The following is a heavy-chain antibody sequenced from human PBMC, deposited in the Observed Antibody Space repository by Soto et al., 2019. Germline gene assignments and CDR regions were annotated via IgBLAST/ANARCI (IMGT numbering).Heavy chain of an antibody. D-gene: IGHD1-1*01. Sequence: ASVKVSCKVSGYTLTELSMHWVRQAPGKGLEWMGGFDPEDGETIYAQKFQGRVTMTEDTSTDTAYMELSSLRSEDTAVYYCATKGQTGTHYYYGMDVWGQGTTVTVSS. CDR1: GYTLTELS. CDR2: FDPEDGET. V-gene: IGHV1-24*01. CDR3: ATKGQTGTHYYYGMDV. J-gene: IGHJ6*02.